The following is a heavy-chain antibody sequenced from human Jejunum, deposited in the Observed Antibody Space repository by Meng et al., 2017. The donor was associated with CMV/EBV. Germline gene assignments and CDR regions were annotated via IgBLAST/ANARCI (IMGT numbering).Heavy chain of an antibody. Sequence: VQLQESCPGLVKPSETLSLTCTVSGVSISSHYWSWIRQPPGEGFQWIGSIHYTGSVDYNSSLKSRVTISVDTSNRQFSLKLSSVTTADTAVYYCAERGGGYWGQGTLVTVSS. D-gene: IGHD3-10*01. J-gene: IGHJ1*01. V-gene: IGHV4-59*11. CDR1: GVSISSHY. CDR3: AERGGGY. CDR2: IHYTGSV.